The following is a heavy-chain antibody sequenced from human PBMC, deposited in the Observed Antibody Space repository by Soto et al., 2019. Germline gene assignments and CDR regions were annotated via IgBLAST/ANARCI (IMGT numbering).Heavy chain of an antibody. V-gene: IGHV3-33*06. CDR3: AKDLGMVIPYSMDV. CDR2: IWYDGSNK. Sequence: PGGSLRLSCAASGFTFSSYGMHWVRQAPGKGLEWVAVIWYDGSNKYYADSVKGRFTISRDNSKNTLYLQMNSLRAEDTAVYYCAKDLGMVIPYSMDVWGQGTTVTVSS. J-gene: IGHJ6*02. CDR1: GFTFSSYG. D-gene: IGHD3-22*01.